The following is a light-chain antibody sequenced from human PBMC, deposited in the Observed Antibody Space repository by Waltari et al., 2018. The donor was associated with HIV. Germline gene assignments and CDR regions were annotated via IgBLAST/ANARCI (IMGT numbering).Light chain of an antibody. V-gene: IGLV1-44*01. CDR1: SSNIGGNT. CDR2: SNL. J-gene: IGLJ2*01. Sequence: QSVLTQPPSASGTPGQRVTISCSGSSSNIGGNTVNWYQHPPGTAPKLLIFSNLQRPSGVRDRSSGSKPGTSPALAISELQSHDEPDYYCASRDDSPTGPLFGRGTKLTVL. CDR3: ASRDDSPTGPL.